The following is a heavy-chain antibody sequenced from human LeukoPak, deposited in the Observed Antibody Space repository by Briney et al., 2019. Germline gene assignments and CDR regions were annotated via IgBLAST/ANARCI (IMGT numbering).Heavy chain of an antibody. CDR2: ISANNGNTKYNT. CDR1: GYTFTSYG. V-gene: IGHV1-18*01. J-gene: IGHJ4*02. Sequence: APVKVSCKASGYTFTSYGISWVRQAPGQGLGWMGWISANNGNTKYNTKYAQNLQGRVTMTTDISTSTAYMELRTLRSDDTAVYYCARDRDRSGSQSYWGQGTLVTVSS. CDR3: ARDRDRSGSQSY. D-gene: IGHD1-26*01.